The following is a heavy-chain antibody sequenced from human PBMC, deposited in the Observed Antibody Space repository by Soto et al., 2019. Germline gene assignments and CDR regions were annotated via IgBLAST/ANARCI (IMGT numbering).Heavy chain of an antibody. CDR3: ARLIGNSWVDS. V-gene: IGHV4-34*01. CDR2: INHSGST. Sequence: SEILSLTCAVYGGSFSGYYWTWIRQPPGTGLEWIGEINHSGSTNYNPSLKSRVTISVDTSKNQFSLKLTSVTAADTAVYYCARLIGNSWVDSWGQGTLVTVS. J-gene: IGHJ5*01. CDR1: GGSFSGYY. D-gene: IGHD2-8*01.